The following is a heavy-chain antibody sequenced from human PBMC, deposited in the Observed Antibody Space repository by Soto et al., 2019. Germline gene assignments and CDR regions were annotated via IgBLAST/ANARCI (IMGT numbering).Heavy chain of an antibody. D-gene: IGHD3-10*01. CDR3: AKDYYGSGEGYMDV. V-gene: IGHV3-33*03. J-gene: IGHJ6*03. Sequence: GGSLRLSCAASGFTFSSYGMHWVRQAPGKGLEWVAVIWYDGSNKYYADSVKGRFTISRDNAKNSLYLQMNSLRAEDTALYYCAKDYYGSGEGYMDVWGKWTTVTVSS. CDR2: IWYDGSNK. CDR1: GFTFSSYG.